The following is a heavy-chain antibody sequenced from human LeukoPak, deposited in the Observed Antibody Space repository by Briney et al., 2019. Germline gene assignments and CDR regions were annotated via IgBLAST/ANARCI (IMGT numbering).Heavy chain of an antibody. V-gene: IGHV4-39*01. Sequence: SETLSLTCTVSGGSISSSSYYWGWIRQPPGKGLEWIGCIYYSGSTYYNPSLKSRVTISVDTSKNQFSLKLSSVTAADTAVYYCARLENAAGYSSSWPVDYWGQGTLVTVSS. J-gene: IGHJ4*02. CDR2: IYYSGST. CDR1: GGSISSSSYY. D-gene: IGHD6-13*01. CDR3: ARLENAAGYSSSWPVDY.